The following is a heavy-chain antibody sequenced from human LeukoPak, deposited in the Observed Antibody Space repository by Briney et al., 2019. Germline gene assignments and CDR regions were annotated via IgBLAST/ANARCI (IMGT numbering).Heavy chain of an antibody. J-gene: IGHJ6*02. CDR1: GFTFSDYE. Sequence: PGGSLRLSCAASGFTFSDYEMNWVRQAPGKGLEWISYIGSSGSTEYYADSVKGRFTISRDNAKNSLYLQMNSLKAEDTALYYCARVGPYYFYYGLDVWGQGTTVIVSS. CDR3: ARVGPYYFYYGLDV. V-gene: IGHV3-48*03. D-gene: IGHD1-26*01. CDR2: IGSSGSTE.